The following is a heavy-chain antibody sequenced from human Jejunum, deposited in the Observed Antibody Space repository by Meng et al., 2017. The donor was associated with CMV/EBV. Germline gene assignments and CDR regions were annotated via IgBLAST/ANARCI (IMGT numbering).Heavy chain of an antibody. CDR3: MRDDFGEPY. D-gene: IGHD3-10*01. CDR2: VSGSGRYT. CDR1: GFIFDAST. J-gene: IGHJ4*02. V-gene: IGHV3-21*01. Sequence: LSCLASGFIFDASTMTWVRQAQGQGLEWVASVSGSGRYTYYPDSVQGRFTISRDNGRKSVSLRMDSLTIEDTAVYYCMRDDFGEPYWGQGTLVTVSS.